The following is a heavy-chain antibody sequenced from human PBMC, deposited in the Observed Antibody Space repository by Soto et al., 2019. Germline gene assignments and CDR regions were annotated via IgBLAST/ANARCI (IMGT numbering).Heavy chain of an antibody. Sequence: QVPLVQSGAEVKKPGASVKVSCKASGYTFTSYGISWVRQAPGQGLEWMGWISAYNGNTNYAQKLQGRVTMTTDTSPITAYMELRSLRSDDTAVYYCARDLEEGGDDFVAFDYCGQGTLVTVSS. CDR1: GYTFTSYG. V-gene: IGHV1-18*01. D-gene: IGHD5-12*01. J-gene: IGHJ4*02. CDR3: ARDLEEGGDDFVAFDY. CDR2: ISAYNGNT.